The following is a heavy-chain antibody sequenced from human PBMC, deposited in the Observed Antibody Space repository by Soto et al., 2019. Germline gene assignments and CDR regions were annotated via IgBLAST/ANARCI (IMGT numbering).Heavy chain of an antibody. CDR3: ARQEQWLQEYFQH. CDR1: GGSISSYY. CDR2: IYYSGST. V-gene: IGHV4-59*08. Sequence: SETLSLTCTVSGGSISSYYLSWIRQPPGKGLEWIGYIYYSGSTNYNPSLKSRVTISVDTSKNQFSLKLSSVTAADTAVYYCARQEQWLQEYFQHWGQGTLVTVSS. J-gene: IGHJ1*01. D-gene: IGHD6-19*01.